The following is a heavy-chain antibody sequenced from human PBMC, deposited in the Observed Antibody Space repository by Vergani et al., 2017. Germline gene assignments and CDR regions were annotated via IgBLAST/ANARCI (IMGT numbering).Heavy chain of an antibody. Sequence: QLQLQESGSGLVKPSQTLSLTCAVSGGSISSGGYSWSWIRQPPGKGLEWIGYIYYSGSTNYNPSLKSRVTISVDTSKNQFSLKLSSVTAADTAVYYCASKAANDGYDYYGMDVWGQGTTVTVSS. CDR3: ASKAANDGYDYYGMDV. J-gene: IGHJ6*02. CDR2: IYYSGST. V-gene: IGHV4-30-2*02. CDR1: GGSISSGGYS. D-gene: IGHD6-25*01.